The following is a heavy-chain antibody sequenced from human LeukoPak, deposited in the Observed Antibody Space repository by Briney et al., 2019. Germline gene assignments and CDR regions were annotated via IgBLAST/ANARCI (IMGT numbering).Heavy chain of an antibody. Sequence: PGGSLRLSCAASGFTFSNAWMSWVRQAPGKGLEWVGRIKSKTDGGTTDYAAPVKGRFTISRDDSKNTLYLQMNSLKTEDTAVYYCTTGDPMVRGVLDYWGQGTLVTVSP. CDR3: TTGDPMVRGVLDY. CDR1: GFTFSNAW. V-gene: IGHV3-15*01. D-gene: IGHD3-10*01. CDR2: IKSKTDGGTT. J-gene: IGHJ4*02.